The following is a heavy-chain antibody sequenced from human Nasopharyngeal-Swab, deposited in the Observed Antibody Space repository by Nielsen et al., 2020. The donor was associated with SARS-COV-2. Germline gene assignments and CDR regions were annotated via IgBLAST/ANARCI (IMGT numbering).Heavy chain of an antibody. CDR1: GFTFSSHG. CDR2: IWYDGSNK. Sequence: GGSLRLSCAASGFTFSSHGMHWVRQAPGKGLEWVAVIWYDGSNKYYADSVKGRFTISRDNSKNTLYLQMNSLRAEDTAVYYCARSEVPAATIVSEFDPWGQGTLVTVSS. V-gene: IGHV3-33*01. CDR3: ARSEVPAATIVSEFDP. D-gene: IGHD2-2*01. J-gene: IGHJ5*02.